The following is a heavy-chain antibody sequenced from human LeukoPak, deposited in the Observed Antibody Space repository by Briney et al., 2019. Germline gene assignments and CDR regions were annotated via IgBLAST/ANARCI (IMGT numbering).Heavy chain of an antibody. CDR2: IYTSGTT. J-gene: IGHJ6*03. V-gene: IGHV4-61*02. Sequence: PSETLSLTCTVSGGSISSGSYDWTWIRQPAGKGLEWIGLIYTSGTTNYNPSLKSRVTMSVDTSKNQFSLKLTSVTAADTAVYYCAREGGGSFDPYYYYYYMDVWGKGTTVTISS. CDR1: GGSISSGSYD. D-gene: IGHD2-15*01. CDR3: AREGGGSFDPYYYYYYMDV.